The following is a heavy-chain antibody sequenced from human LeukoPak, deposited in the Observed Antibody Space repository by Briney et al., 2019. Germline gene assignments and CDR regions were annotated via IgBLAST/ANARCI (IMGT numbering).Heavy chain of an antibody. D-gene: IGHD6-13*01. J-gene: IGHJ3*02. CDR2: ISSGSTYI. CDR1: GFTFSSYS. Sequence: GGSLRLSRAASGFTFSSYSMNSVRQAPGKGLEWVSSISSGSTYIYYGDSLKGRFTISRDNAKNSLYLQMNSLRAEDTAVYCCARRVASANDAFDIWGQGTMVTVSS. V-gene: IGHV3-21*01. CDR3: ARRVASANDAFDI.